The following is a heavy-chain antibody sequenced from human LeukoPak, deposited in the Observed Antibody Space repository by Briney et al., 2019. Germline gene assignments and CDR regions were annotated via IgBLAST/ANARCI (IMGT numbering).Heavy chain of an antibody. CDR3: ATDYYYDSSGSYYTVDY. V-gene: IGHV1-46*01. CDR1: AYTFTNYY. J-gene: IGHJ4*02. Sequence: ASVKVSCKASAYTFTNYYIHWVRQAPGQGLEWMAMINPSSGRTTYAQKFQGRVTMTEDTSTDTAYMELSSLRSEDTAVYYCATDYYYDSSGSYYTVDYWGQGTLVTVSS. CDR2: INPSSGRT. D-gene: IGHD3-22*01.